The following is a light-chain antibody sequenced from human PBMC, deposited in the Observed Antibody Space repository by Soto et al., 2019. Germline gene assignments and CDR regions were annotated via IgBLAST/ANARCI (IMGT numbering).Light chain of an antibody. V-gene: IGKV1-9*01. CDR1: QGISGY. Sequence: DIQLTQSPSFLSASVGDSVTITCRASQGISGYLAWYQQKPGKVPKLLIYAASTLQSGVPSRFSGSGSGTDFTLTISSLQPEDFATYYCLQDINYPWTFGQGTKVDIK. CDR2: AAS. J-gene: IGKJ1*01. CDR3: LQDINYPWT.